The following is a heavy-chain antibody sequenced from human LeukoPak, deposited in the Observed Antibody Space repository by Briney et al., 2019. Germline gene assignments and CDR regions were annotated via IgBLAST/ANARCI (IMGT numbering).Heavy chain of an antibody. CDR3: AKNLYCGGGSCYPSALGMDV. V-gene: IGHV3-23*01. CDR1: GFTFSSYA. Sequence: GGSLRLSCAASGFTFSSYAMSWVRQAPGKGLEWVSSISGSGNRTYYADSVKGRFTISRDNSKNTLFLQMNSLRAEDTTVYYCAKNLYCGGGSCYPSALGMDVWGQGTTVTVSS. CDR2: ISGSGNRT. D-gene: IGHD2-15*01. J-gene: IGHJ6*02.